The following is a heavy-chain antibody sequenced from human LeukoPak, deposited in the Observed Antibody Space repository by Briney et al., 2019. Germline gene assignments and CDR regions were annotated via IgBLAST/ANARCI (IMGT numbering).Heavy chain of an antibody. CDR2: INSDGSST. J-gene: IGHJ3*02. Sequence: PGGSLRLSCAASGFTFGNAWMSWVRQGPGKGLVWVSRINSDGSSTSYADSVKGRFTISRDNAKNTLYLQMNSLRAEDTAVYYCARDSSAFDIWGQGTMVTVSS. CDR3: ARDSSAFDI. CDR1: GFTFGNAW. V-gene: IGHV3-74*01.